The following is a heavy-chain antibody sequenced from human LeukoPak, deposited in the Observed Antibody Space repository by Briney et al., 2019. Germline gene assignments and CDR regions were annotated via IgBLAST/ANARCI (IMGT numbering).Heavy chain of an antibody. CDR3: ATIRLRFLEWLLNS. CDR2: FDAEDGET. CDR1: GYTLTELS. Sequence: ASVKVSSKVSGYTLTELSMHWVRQAPGKGLEWMGGFDAEDGETIYAQKFQGRVTMTEDTSTDTACMELSSLRSEDTAVYYCATIRLRFLEWLLNSWGQGTLVTVSS. J-gene: IGHJ5*02. V-gene: IGHV1-24*01. D-gene: IGHD3-3*01.